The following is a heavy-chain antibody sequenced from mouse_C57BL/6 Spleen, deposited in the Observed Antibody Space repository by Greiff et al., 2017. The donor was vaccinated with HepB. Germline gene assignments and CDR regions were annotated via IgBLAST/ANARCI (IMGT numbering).Heavy chain of an antibody. CDR2: ISSGSSTI. Sequence: EVKLMESGGGLVKPGGSLKLSCAASGFTFSDYGMHWVRQAPEKGLEWVAYISSGSSTIYYADTVKGRFTISRDNAKHTLFLQMTSLRSEDTAMYYCARPGDYGFAYWGQGTLVTVSA. V-gene: IGHV5-17*01. D-gene: IGHD2-4*01. CDR3: ARPGDYGFAY. CDR1: GFTFSDYG. J-gene: IGHJ3*01.